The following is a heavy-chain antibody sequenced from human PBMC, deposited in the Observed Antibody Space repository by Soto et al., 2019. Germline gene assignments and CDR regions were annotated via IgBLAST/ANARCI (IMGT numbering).Heavy chain of an antibody. V-gene: IGHV4-59*03. J-gene: IGHJ3*01. CDR1: CGSISSYF. D-gene: IGHD2-2*01. Sequence: SETLSLTCRVSCGSISSYFRNWLRQPPGKGLEWIGYIYDDGTTDYNPSLKSRVTILLDMSKNQFSLKLSSVTAADTAVYYCVSSRSAIYGDALDVWGQGTMVT. CDR3: VSSRSAIYGDALDV. CDR2: IYDDGTT.